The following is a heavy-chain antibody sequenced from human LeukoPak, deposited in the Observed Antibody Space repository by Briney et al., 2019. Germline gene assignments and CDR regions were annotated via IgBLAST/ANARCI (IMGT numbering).Heavy chain of an antibody. CDR1: GGSITTSSYY. J-gene: IGHJ2*01. CDR2: IYYSGST. CDR3: ARAFRARYFDL. V-gene: IGHV4-39*01. Sequence: SETLSLTCTVSGGSITTSSYYWGWIRQPPGKGLEWIGIIYYSGSTYYNPSLKGRVTISVDTSKNQFSLKLSSVTAADTAVYYCARAFRARYFDLWGRGTLVSVSS. D-gene: IGHD2/OR15-2a*01.